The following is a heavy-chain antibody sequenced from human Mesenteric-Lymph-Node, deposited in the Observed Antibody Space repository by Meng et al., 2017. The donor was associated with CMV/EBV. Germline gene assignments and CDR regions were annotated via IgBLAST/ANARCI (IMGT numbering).Heavy chain of an antibody. Sequence: GESLKISCAASGFTFSSYAMHWVRQAPGKGLEWVTFIQLVGNNKYYADSVKGRFTISRDNSKNTLYLQMSSLRAEDTAVYYCAKDYDTSGYYSMYYYYGMDVWGQGTTVTVSS. CDR2: IQLVGNNK. D-gene: IGHD3-22*01. CDR3: AKDYDTSGYYSMYYYYGMDV. CDR1: GFTFSSYA. J-gene: IGHJ6*02. V-gene: IGHV3-30*02.